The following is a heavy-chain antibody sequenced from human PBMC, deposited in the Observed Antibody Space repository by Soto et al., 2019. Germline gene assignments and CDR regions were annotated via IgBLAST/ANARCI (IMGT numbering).Heavy chain of an antibody. V-gene: IGHV3-30*18. Sequence: QVQLVESGGGVVQPGRSLRLSCAASGFTFNHYGMHWVRQAPGKGLEWVAVISNDGSDKYYADSVKGRLTISRDNSKNTVYLQMNSRRAEDMAVYYCAKDQGIAASHGIDWGQGTMVTVSS. D-gene: IGHD6-13*01. J-gene: IGHJ3*01. CDR2: ISNDGSDK. CDR3: AKDQGIAASHGID. CDR1: GFTFNHYG.